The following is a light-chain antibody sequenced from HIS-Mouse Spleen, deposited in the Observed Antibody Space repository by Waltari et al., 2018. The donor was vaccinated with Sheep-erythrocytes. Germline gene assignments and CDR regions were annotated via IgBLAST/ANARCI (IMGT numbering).Light chain of an antibody. CDR1: SRDVGSYNL. CDR2: EGS. J-gene: IGLJ3*02. CDR3: CSYAGSSTPWV. V-gene: IGLV2-23*01. Sequence: QSALTQPASVSGPPGQSITISCTGTSRDVGSYNLVSWSQHHPGKAPKLMIYEGSKRPSGVSNRFSGSKSGNTASLTISGLQAEDEADYYCCSYAGSSTPWVFGGGTKLTVL.